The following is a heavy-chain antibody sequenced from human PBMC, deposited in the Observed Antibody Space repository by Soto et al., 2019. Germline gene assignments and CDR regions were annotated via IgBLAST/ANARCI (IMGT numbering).Heavy chain of an antibody. CDR1: GFTFDDYA. V-gene: IGHV3-9*01. Sequence: GGSLRLSCAASGFTFDDYAMHWVRQAPGKGLEWVSGISWNSGSIGYADSVKGRFTISRDNAKNSLYLQMNSLRAEDTALYYCAKGYEEAYSSGWYYFDYWGQGTLVTVSS. CDR3: AKGYEEAYSSGWYYFDY. CDR2: ISWNSGSI. J-gene: IGHJ4*02. D-gene: IGHD6-19*01.